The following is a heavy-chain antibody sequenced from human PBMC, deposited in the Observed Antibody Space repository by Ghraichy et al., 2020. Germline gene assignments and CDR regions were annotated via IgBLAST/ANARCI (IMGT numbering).Heavy chain of an antibody. V-gene: IGHV4-59*01. CDR1: GGSISSFY. D-gene: IGHD4-11*01. CDR3: ARDLPTVTTGGGGFDI. CDR2: IYYSGST. Sequence: GSLRLSCTVSGGSISSFYWSWIRQPPGKGLEWIGYIYYSGSTKFNPSLKSRVSILVDTSKNQFSLKLSSVTAADTAVYYCARDLPTVTTGGGGFDIWGQGTMVTVSA. J-gene: IGHJ3*02.